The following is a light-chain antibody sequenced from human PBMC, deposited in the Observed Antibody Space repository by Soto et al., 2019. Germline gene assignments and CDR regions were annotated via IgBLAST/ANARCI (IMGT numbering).Light chain of an antibody. CDR3: QQSYSLPPT. CDR1: QSISRN. Sequence: DIQMTQSPSYLSASVGDRVTITCRASQSISRNLNWYQQKPGKAPQLLIYAAASLQSGVPSRFSGSGSGTDFTLTISSLQPEDFAKYYGQQSYSLPPTFGHGTKVEIK. CDR2: AAA. J-gene: IGKJ1*01. V-gene: IGKV1-39*01.